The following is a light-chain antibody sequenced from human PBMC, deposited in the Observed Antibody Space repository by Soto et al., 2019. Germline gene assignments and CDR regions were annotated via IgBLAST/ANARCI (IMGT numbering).Light chain of an antibody. J-gene: IGLJ2*01. Sequence: SYELTQPPSVSVSPGQTASITCSGDKLGDKYACWYHQKPGQSPVLVIYQDSKRPSGIPERFSGSNSGNTATLTISGTQAMDEADYYCQAWDSSTGGVFGGGTKLTVL. CDR2: QDS. CDR3: QAWDSSTGGV. V-gene: IGLV3-1*01. CDR1: KLGDKY.